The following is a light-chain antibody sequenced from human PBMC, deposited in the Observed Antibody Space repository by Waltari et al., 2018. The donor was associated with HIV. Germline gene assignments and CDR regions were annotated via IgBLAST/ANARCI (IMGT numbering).Light chain of an antibody. V-gene: IGLV1-40*01. CDR1: SLNSGARYD. Sequence: QSMLTQPSSVSGAPGQRVTLSCPWHSLNSGARYDVHWYQHLPGTAPKPLIYESTNRPSGVPDLFSASTSGTSASSAITWLQAEAEADYYCQSYDSVGTSSVFGGGTKLTVL. CDR2: EST. J-gene: IGLJ2*01. CDR3: QSYDSVGTSSV.